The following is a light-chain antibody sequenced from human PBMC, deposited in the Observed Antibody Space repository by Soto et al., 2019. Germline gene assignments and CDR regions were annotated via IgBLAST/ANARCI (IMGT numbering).Light chain of an antibody. V-gene: IGKV3-15*01. CDR1: QSVSSN. Sequence: EIVMTQSPATLSVSPGERATLSCRASQSVSSNLAWYQQNPGQAPRLLIYGTSTRATDIPARFSGSRSGTEFTLTISSLQSEDFAVYYCQHYNNWPRTFGQGTKVEIK. CDR2: GTS. J-gene: IGKJ1*01. CDR3: QHYNNWPRT.